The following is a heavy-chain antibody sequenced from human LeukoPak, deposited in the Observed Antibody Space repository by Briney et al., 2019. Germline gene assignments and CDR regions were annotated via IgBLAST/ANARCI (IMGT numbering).Heavy chain of an antibody. CDR2: ISGSGGST. D-gene: IGHD3-10*01. CDR3: AKGEVLPYYYGSGSYYWYGMDV. CDR1: GFTFSSYA. J-gene: IGHJ6*02. Sequence: GGSLRLSCAASGFTFSSYAMSWVRQAPGKGLEWVSAISGSGGSTYYADSVKGRFTISRDNSKNTLYLQMNSLRAEGTAVYYCAKGEVLPYYYGSGSYYWYGMDVWGQGTTVTVSS. V-gene: IGHV3-23*01.